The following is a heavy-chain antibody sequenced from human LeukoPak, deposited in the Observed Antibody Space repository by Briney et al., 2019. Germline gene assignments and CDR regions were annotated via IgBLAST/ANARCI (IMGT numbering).Heavy chain of an antibody. D-gene: IGHD6-13*01. J-gene: IGHJ6*03. Sequence: SETLSLTCAVYGGSFSGYYWSWIRQPPGKGLEWIGEINHSGSTNYNPSLKSRVTISVDTSKNQFSLKLSSVTAADTAVYYCARGGTGYSSSWSYSRYYYYMDVWGKGTTVTVSS. CDR2: INHSGST. V-gene: IGHV4-34*01. CDR1: GGSFSGYY. CDR3: ARGGTGYSSSWSYSRYYYYMDV.